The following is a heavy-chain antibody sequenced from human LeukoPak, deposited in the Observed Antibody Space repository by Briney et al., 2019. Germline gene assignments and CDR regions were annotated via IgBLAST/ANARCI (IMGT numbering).Heavy chain of an antibody. CDR2: ISAYNGNT. J-gene: IGHJ6*03. CDR3: ARGKVPTVPRYDFWSGYYNNYYYMDV. CDR1: GYTFTSYG. V-gene: IGHV1-18*01. Sequence: ASVKVSCKASGYTFTSYGISWVRQAPGQGLEWMGWISAYNGNTNYAQKLQGGVTMTTDTSTSTAYMELRSLRSDDTAVYYCARGKVPTVPRYDFWSGYYNNYYYMDVWGKGTTVTVSS. D-gene: IGHD3-3*01.